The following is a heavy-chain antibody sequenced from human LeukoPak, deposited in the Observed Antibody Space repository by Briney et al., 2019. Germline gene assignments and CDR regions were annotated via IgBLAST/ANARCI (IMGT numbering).Heavy chain of an antibody. CDR2: INHSGST. V-gene: IGHV4-34*01. J-gene: IGHJ5*02. D-gene: IGHD2-2*01. CDR3: ARALTRYCSSTSCYRGYWFDP. CDR1: GGSFSGYY. Sequence: SETLSLTCAVYGGSFSGYYWSWIRQPPGKGLEWIGEINHSGSTNYNPSLKSRVTISVDTSKNQFSLKLGSVTAADTAVYYCARALTRYCSSTSCYRGYWFDPWGQGTLVTVSS.